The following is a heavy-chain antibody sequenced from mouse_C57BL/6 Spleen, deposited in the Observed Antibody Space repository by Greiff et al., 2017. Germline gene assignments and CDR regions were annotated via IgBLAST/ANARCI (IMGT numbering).Heavy chain of an antibody. J-gene: IGHJ2*01. CDR3: ARSAGFDY. CDR1: GYTFTSYW. D-gene: IGHD6-1*01. V-gene: IGHV1-72*01. Sequence: QVQLHHPFSYLFNPFSSFNLSFKSSGYTFTSYWMHWVKQRPGRGLEWIGRIDPNSGGTKYNEKFKSKATLTVDKPSSTAYMQLSSLTSEDSAVYYCARSAGFDYWGQGTTLTVSS. CDR2: IDPNSGGT.